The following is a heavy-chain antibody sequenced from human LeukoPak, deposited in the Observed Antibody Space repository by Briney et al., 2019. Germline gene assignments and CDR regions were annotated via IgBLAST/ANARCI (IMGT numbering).Heavy chain of an antibody. D-gene: IGHD3-3*01. CDR3: ARVPYDFWSGYSTFDY. V-gene: IGHV1-2*02. J-gene: IGHJ4*02. CDR2: INPNSGGT. Sequence: ASVKVSCKASGYTFSNYYLHWVRQAPGQGLEWMGWINPNSGGTNYAQKFQGRVTMTRDTSISTAYMELSRLRSDDTAVYYCARVPYDFWSGYSTFDYWGQGTLVTVSS. CDR1: GYTFSNYY.